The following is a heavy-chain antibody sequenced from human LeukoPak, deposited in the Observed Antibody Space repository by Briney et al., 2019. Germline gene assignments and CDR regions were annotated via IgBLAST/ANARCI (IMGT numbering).Heavy chain of an antibody. CDR1: GFTFSSYA. J-gene: IGHJ4*02. Sequence: GGSLRLSCAASGFTFSSYAMSWVRQAPGKGLEWVSAISGSGGSTYYTDSVKGRFTISRDNSKNTLYLQMNSLRAEDTAVYYCAKGSRSRTMIVVVIQTIDYWGQGTLVTVSS. V-gene: IGHV3-23*01. CDR2: ISGSGGST. D-gene: IGHD3-22*01. CDR3: AKGSRSRTMIVVVIQTIDY.